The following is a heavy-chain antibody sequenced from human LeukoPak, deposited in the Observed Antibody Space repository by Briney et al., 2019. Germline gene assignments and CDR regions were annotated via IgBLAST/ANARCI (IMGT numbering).Heavy chain of an antibody. CDR1: GYSFTSYW. CDR2: IYPGDSDT. V-gene: IGHV5-51*01. Sequence: GESLKISCKGSGYSFTSYWIGWVRQMPGKGLEWMEIIYPGDSDTRYSPSFQGQVTISADKSISTAYLQWSSLKASDTAMYYCARVSYCSSTSCYFDYWGQGTLVTVSS. D-gene: IGHD2-2*01. CDR3: ARVSYCSSTSCYFDY. J-gene: IGHJ4*02.